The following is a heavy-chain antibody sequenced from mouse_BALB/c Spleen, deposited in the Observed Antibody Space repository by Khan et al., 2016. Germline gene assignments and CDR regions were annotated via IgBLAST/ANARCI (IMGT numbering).Heavy chain of an antibody. J-gene: IGHJ2*01. CDR1: GYPITSGYA. Sequence: EVQLQESGPGLVKPSQSLSLTCTVTGYPITSGYAWYWIRQFPGNKLEWMGYINYSGSTTYNPSLKSQISITRDTSKNQFFLQLKSVTTEDTATYFCARDYYGSSFFDYWGQGTTLTVSS. D-gene: IGHD1-1*01. CDR3: ARDYYGSSFFDY. CDR2: INYSGST. V-gene: IGHV3-2*02.